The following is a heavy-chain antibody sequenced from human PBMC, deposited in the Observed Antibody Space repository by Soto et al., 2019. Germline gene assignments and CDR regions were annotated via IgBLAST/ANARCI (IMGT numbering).Heavy chain of an antibody. CDR2: INSSSTYT. CDR1: GFTFSDYY. J-gene: IGHJ2*01. D-gene: IGHD6-13*01. CDR3: ARIIAAAGGRRYFDL. V-gene: IGHV3-11*05. Sequence: QVPLVESGGGLVKPGGSLRLSFAASGFTFSDYYMSWIRQAPGKGLEWVSYINSSSTYTNYADSVKGRFTISRDNAKNSLYLQMNSLRAEDTAVYYCARIIAAAGGRRYFDLWGRGTLVTVSS.